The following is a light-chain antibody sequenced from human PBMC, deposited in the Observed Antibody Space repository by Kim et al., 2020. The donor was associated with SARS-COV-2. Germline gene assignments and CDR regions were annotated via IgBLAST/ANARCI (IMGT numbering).Light chain of an antibody. CDR1: RSIGNH. V-gene: IGKV1-39*01. CDR2: AAS. J-gene: IGKJ2*01. Sequence: DIQMTQSPSSLSASVGDRVTITCRASRSIGNHLNWYQQRPGKAPNLLIYAASILQTGVSSRFSGSESGTDFTLSIRNLQPEDSATYYCQQSDITPYTFGQGTKLEI. CDR3: QQSDITPYT.